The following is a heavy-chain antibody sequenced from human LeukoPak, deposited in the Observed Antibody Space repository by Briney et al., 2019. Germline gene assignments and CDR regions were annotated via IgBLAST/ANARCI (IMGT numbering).Heavy chain of an antibody. CDR1: GFTFSSYE. D-gene: IGHD6-19*01. CDR3: ARCPYSSGSPTDY. Sequence: GGSLRLSCAASGFTFSSYEMNWVRQAPGKGLEWVSYISSSGSTIYYADSVKGRFTISRDNAKNSLYLQMNSLRAEDTAVYYCARCPYSSGSPTDYWGQGTLVTVSS. J-gene: IGHJ4*02. CDR2: ISSSGSTI. V-gene: IGHV3-48*03.